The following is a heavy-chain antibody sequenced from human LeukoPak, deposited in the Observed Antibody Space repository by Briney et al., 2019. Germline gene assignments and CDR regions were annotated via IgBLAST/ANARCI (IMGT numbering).Heavy chain of an antibody. CDR3: AKDDGGSPPDAFDV. CDR1: GFTFSSYA. J-gene: IGHJ3*01. V-gene: IGHV3-23*01. CDR2: ISYSGGST. D-gene: IGHD3-10*01. Sequence: GGSLRLSCAASGFTFSSYAMSWVRQAPGKGLEWVSTISYSGGSTYYADSVKGRFAISRDSSKNTLYLQMNGLRGEDTAVYYCAKDDGGSPPDAFDVWGQGTLVTVSS.